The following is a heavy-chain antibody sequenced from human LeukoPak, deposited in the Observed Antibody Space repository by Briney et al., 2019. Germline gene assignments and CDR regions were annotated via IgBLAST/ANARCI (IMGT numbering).Heavy chain of an antibody. V-gene: IGHV3-23*01. Sequence: LGWSLSHSCAASGFTFSRYAMSWVHQAPGKELAWVSVISGSGGSTYYADSVKGRFTISRYNHKHTLYLHVNGLSDEDAAVHYFAKDRDSYGSRAAFDIWGQGAMGTVSS. J-gene: IGHJ3*02. D-gene: IGHD3-10*01. CDR1: GFTFSRYA. CDR3: AKDRDSYGSRAAFDI. CDR2: ISGSGGST.